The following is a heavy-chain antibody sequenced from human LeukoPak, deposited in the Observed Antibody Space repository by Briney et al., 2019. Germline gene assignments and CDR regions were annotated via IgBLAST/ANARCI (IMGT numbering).Heavy chain of an antibody. CDR2: INPNSGGT. Sequence: ASVKVSCKASGYTFTGYYMHWVRQAPGQGLEWMGWINPNSGGTNYAQKFQGRVTMTTDTSTSTAYMELRSLRSDDTAVYYCARDDYYDSSGYYKFWGQGTLVTVSS. J-gene: IGHJ4*02. CDR1: GYTFTGYY. V-gene: IGHV1-2*02. D-gene: IGHD3-22*01. CDR3: ARDDYYDSSGYYKF.